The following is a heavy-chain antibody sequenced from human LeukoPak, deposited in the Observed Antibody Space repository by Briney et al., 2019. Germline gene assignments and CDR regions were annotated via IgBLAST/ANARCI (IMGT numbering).Heavy chain of an antibody. V-gene: IGHV3-23*01. J-gene: IGHJ4*02. CDR2: ICGGGDTT. CDR3: AKGRGGGCYSGLDS. D-gene: IGHD2-15*01. Sequence: GGSLRLSCAASGFTFSIYAMSWVRLAPGKGLEWVSSICGGGDTTYYADSVKGRFTSSRDTSKNTLYLQMDGLRAEDMATYYCAKGRGGGCYSGLDSWGQGTLVTVSS. CDR1: GFTFSIYA.